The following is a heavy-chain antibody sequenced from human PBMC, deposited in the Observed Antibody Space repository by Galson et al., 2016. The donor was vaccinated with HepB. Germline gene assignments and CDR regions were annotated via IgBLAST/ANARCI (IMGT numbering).Heavy chain of an antibody. Sequence: SLRLSCAASGFTFSSFDIHWVRQVTGKGLEWVAAIGAAGDTYYEASVKGRFTISRENAKNSVYLQMNSLRAEDTAVYYCARGFFDSSGYYYGLVGNAFDTWGQGTMVIVSS. D-gene: IGHD3-22*01. CDR2: IGAAGDT. CDR1: GFTFSSFD. V-gene: IGHV3-13*01. J-gene: IGHJ3*02. CDR3: ARGFFDSSGYYYGLVGNAFDT.